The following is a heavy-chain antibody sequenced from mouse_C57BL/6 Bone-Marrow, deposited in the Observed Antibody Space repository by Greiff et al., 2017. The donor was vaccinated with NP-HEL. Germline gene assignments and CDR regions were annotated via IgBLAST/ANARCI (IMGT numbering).Heavy chain of an antibody. J-gene: IGHJ2*01. Sequence: VQLQQSGAELARPGASVKLSCKASGYTFTSYGISWVKQRTGQGLEWIGEIYPRSGNTYYNEKFKGKATLTADKSSSTAYMELRSLTSEDSAVYFCARAADGYFYYFDYWGQGTTLTVSS. D-gene: IGHD2-3*01. CDR2: IYPRSGNT. CDR3: ARAADGYFYYFDY. CDR1: GYTFTSYG. V-gene: IGHV1-81*01.